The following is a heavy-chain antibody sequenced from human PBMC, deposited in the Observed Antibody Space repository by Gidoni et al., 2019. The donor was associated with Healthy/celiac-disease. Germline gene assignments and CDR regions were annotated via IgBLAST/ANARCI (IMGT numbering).Heavy chain of an antibody. D-gene: IGHD2-15*01. CDR2: ISSSSSYI. CDR1: GFTFSSYS. Sequence: EVQLVESGGGLVKPGGSLRLSCAASGFTFSSYSMNWVRQAPGKGLEWVSSISSSSSYIYYADSVKGRFTISRDNAKNSLYLQMNSLRAEDTAVYYCARGPPYCSGGSCPSGYWGQGTLVTVSS. J-gene: IGHJ4*02. CDR3: ARGPPYCSGGSCPSGY. V-gene: IGHV3-21*01.